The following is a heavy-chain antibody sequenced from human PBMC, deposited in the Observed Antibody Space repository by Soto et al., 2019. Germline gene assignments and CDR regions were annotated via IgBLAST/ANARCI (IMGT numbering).Heavy chain of an antibody. Sequence: PSVKVSCKASGGTFTSYSITWVRQAPGQGLEWVGRVIPVLKTADYAQKFQGRITITADKSTNTAYMELSSLTPEDTAVYYCTKDGLGPTRRYFAFWGQGTLVTVS. J-gene: IGHJ4*02. CDR3: TKDGLGPTRRYFAF. V-gene: IGHV1-69*08. D-gene: IGHD1-26*01. CDR1: GGTFTSYS. CDR2: VIPVLKTA.